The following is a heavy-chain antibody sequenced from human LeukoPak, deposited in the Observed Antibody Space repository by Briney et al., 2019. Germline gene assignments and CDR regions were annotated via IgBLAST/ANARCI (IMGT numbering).Heavy chain of an antibody. CDR2: INTDGSSA. J-gene: IGHJ4*02. CDR1: GFNFSNYW. CDR3: ARGTAETAGIDY. D-gene: IGHD6-13*01. V-gene: IGHV3-74*01. Sequence: GGSLTLSCAASGFNFSNYWMHWVRQAPGKGLVWDSHINTDGSSATYGDPAKGRFTVSRDDAKNTLFLQMSSLRVEDMAVYYCARGTAETAGIDYWGQGTLVTVSS.